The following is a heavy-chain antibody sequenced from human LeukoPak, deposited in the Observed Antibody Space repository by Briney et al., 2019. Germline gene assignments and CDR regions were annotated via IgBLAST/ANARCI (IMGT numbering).Heavy chain of an antibody. CDR3: TRVPSGGSYLGAFDI. D-gene: IGHD1-26*01. CDR2: IKQDGSEQ. Sequence: GGSLRLSCATSGFTFLGYWMTWVRQAPGKGLEWVANIKQDGSEQYYVDSVKGRFTISRDNARNSLYLQMNSLKTEDTAVYYCTRVPSGGSYLGAFDIWGQGTMVTVSS. V-gene: IGHV3-7*03. CDR1: GFTFLGYW. J-gene: IGHJ3*02.